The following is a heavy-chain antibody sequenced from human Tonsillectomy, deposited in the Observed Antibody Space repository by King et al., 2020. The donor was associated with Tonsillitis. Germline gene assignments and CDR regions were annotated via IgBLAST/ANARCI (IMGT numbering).Heavy chain of an antibody. D-gene: IGHD1-26*01. CDR1: GYTFTGYY. V-gene: IGHV1-2*02. J-gene: IGHJ2*01. Sequence: VQLVESGAEVKKPGASVKVSCKASGYTFTGYYMHWVRQAPGQGLEWMGWINPNSGGTNSAQRFQGRVTMTMDTSINTAYLELSRLKSDDTAVYYCAGHRTGSYSCYFHLGGRGARVTVSS. CDR2: INPNSGGT. CDR3: AGHRTGSYSCYFHL.